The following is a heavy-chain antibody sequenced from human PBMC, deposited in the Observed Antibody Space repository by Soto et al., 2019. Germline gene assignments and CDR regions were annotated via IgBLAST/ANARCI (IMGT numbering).Heavy chain of an antibody. CDR1: GFTFSSYG. Sequence: GGSLRLSCAASGFTFSSYGMHWVRKAPGKGLEWVAVISYDGSNKYYADSVKGRFSIPRDNSKNTLYLQMNNLRAEDTAVYYFAKDGDCMDVWGQGTMVTVSS. D-gene: IGHD7-27*01. CDR2: ISYDGSNK. CDR3: AKDGDCMDV. J-gene: IGHJ6*02. V-gene: IGHV3-30*18.